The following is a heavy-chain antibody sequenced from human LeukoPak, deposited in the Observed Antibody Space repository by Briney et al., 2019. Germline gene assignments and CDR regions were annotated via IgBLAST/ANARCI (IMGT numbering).Heavy chain of an antibody. CDR2: ISGSGGST. D-gene: IGHD5-18*01. CDR1: GFTFSSYA. Sequence: GASLRLSCAASGFTFSSYAMICVRQAPGKGLEWVSAISGSGGSTYYADSVKGRFTISRDNSKNTLYLQMNSLRAEDTAVHYCAKLPRGYSYGPQYWGQGTLVTVSS. J-gene: IGHJ4*02. CDR3: AKLPRGYSYGPQY. V-gene: IGHV3-23*01.